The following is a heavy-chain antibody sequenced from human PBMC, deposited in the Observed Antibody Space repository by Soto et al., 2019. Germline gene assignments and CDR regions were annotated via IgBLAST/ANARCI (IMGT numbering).Heavy chain of an antibody. CDR3: ARVCGGDCHNGMDV. Sequence: SETLSLTCTVSGGSISSSSYYWGWLRQPPGKGLEWIGYIFYSGSTYYNPSLKSRVTISVDTSKNQFSLKLSSVTAADTAVYYCARVCGGDCHNGMDVWGQGTTVTVSS. CDR1: GGSISSSSYY. J-gene: IGHJ6*02. D-gene: IGHD2-21*02. CDR2: IFYSGST. V-gene: IGHV4-31*03.